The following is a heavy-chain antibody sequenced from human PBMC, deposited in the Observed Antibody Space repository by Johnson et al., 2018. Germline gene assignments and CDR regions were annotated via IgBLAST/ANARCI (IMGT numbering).Heavy chain of an antibody. CDR1: GFTFSNYW. Sequence: VQLVQSGGGLVQSGGSLRLSCAASGFTFSNYWMSWVRQAPGKGPEWLANIKPDGSEKFYVDSVKGRFPISRDNSKNTLYLQMNSLRTEDTALYYCAKDRVVGAINGVFGFDIWGQGTMVTVSS. CDR3: AKDRVVGAINGVFGFDI. J-gene: IGHJ3*02. CDR2: IKPDGSEK. V-gene: IGHV3-7*03. D-gene: IGHD1-26*01.